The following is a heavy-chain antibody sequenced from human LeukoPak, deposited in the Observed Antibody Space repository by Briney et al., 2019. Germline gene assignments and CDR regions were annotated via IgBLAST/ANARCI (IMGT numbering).Heavy chain of an antibody. Sequence: SETLSLTCSVSGGSISNYYWNWIRQPPGKGLEWIASIYYSGNTHYNPSLKSRITISLDTSKNQFSLKLASVTAADTAIYAKGAGGFSYYNWFDPWGQGTLVTVSS. CDR1: GGSISNYY. J-gene: IGHJ5*02. CDR2: IYYSGNT. CDR3: GAGGFSYYNWFDP. V-gene: IGHV4-59*12. D-gene: IGHD5-18*01.